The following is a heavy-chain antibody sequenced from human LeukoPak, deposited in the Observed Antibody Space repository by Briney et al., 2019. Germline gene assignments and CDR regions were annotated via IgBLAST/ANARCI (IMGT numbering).Heavy chain of an antibody. J-gene: IGHJ6*02. CDR1: GGPFSGYY. D-gene: IGHD3-10*01. CDR2: INHSGST. CDR3: ARASSYGSGSYYWGYYYYYGMDV. V-gene: IGHV4-34*01. Sequence: PSETLSLTCAVYGGPFSGYYWSWIRQPPGKGLEWIGEINHSGSTNYNPSLKSRVTISVDTSKNQFSLKLSSVTAADTAVYYCARASSYGSGSYYWGYYYYYGMDVWGQGTTVTVSS.